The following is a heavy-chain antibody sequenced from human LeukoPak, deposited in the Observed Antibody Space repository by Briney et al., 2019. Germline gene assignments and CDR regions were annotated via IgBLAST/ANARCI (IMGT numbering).Heavy chain of an antibody. D-gene: IGHD2-15*01. J-gene: IGHJ6*02. CDR3: ARGPRPRYCSGGSCSYRGYYYGMDV. CDR1: GGSFSGYY. CDR2: INHSGST. Sequence: PSETLSLTCAVYGGSFSGYYWSWIRQPPGKGLEWIGEINHSGSTNYNPSLKSRVTTSVDTSKNQFSLKLSSVTAADTAVYYCARGPRPRYCSGGSCSYRGYYYGMDVWGQGTTVTVSS. V-gene: IGHV4-34*01.